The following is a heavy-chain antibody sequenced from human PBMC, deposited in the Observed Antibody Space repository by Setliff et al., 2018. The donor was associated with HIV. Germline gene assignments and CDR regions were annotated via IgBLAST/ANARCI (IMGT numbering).Heavy chain of an antibody. CDR2: IIPILGIA. Sequence: SVKVSCKASGGTFSSYAISWVRQAPGQGLGWMGGIIPILGIANYAQKFQGRVTITADKSTSTAYMELSSLRSEDTAVYYCARQNRYYYGSGSFYNWFDPWGQGTLVTVSS. D-gene: IGHD3-10*01. CDR3: ARQNRYYYGSGSFYNWFDP. CDR1: GGTFSSYA. V-gene: IGHV1-69*10. J-gene: IGHJ5*02.